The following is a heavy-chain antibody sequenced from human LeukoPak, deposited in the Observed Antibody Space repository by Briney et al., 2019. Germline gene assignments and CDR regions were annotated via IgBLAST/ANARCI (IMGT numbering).Heavy chain of an antibody. CDR1: GFTFSSYD. V-gene: IGHV3-21*05. D-gene: IGHD6-19*01. Sequence: PGGSLRLSCAASGFTFSSYDMHWVRQAPGKGLEWVSYISSSSSYTNYADSVKGRFTISRDNAKNSLYLQMNSLRAEDTAVYYCARDKTEQWLVLEAFDIWGQGTVVTVSS. CDR3: ARDKTEQWLVLEAFDI. J-gene: IGHJ3*02. CDR2: ISSSSSYT.